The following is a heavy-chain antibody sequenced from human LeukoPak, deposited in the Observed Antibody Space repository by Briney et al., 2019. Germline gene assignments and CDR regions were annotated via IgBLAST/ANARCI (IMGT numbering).Heavy chain of an antibody. CDR2: IHTTVRP. Sequence: SETLSLTCTVSGGSVSSGSYYWNWIRQSAGKGLEWIGRIHTTVRPDYNPSLRSRVTISVDTSKNQFSLKLSSVTAADTAVYYCARPSITMVRGVMGWGQGTLVTVSS. V-gene: IGHV4-61*02. CDR3: ARPSITMVRGVMG. J-gene: IGHJ4*02. CDR1: GGSVSSGSYY. D-gene: IGHD3-10*01.